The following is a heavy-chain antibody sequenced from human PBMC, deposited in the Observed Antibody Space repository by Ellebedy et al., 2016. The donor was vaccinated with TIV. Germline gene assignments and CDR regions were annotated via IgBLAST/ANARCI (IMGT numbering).Heavy chain of an antibody. CDR2: ISAYNGNT. Sequence: AASVKVSCKASGYTFTSYGISWVRQAPGQGLEWMGWISAYNGNTNYAQKLQGRVTMTTDTSTSTAYMELRSLRSDDTAVYYCARLGRYDYVWGTPHGMDVWGQGTTVTVSS. J-gene: IGHJ6*02. CDR3: ARLGRYDYVWGTPHGMDV. V-gene: IGHV1-18*01. D-gene: IGHD3-16*01. CDR1: GYTFTSYG.